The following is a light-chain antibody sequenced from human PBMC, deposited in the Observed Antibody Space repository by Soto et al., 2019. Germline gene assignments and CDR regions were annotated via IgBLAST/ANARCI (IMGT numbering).Light chain of an antibody. J-gene: IGLJ1*01. Sequence: QSVLTQPASVSGSPGQSISISCTETSSDVGAYNYDSWYQQYPGEAPKVIIYDVSHRPAGVSNRFSGSKSGNTASLTISGLQTQDEADYYCSSYTSATTYVFGTGTKVTV. CDR3: SSYTSATTYV. V-gene: IGLV2-14*01. CDR2: DVS. CDR1: SSDVGAYNY.